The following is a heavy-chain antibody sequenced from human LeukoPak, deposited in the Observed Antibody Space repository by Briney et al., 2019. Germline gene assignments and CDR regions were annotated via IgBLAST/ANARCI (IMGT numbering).Heavy chain of an antibody. D-gene: IGHD2-15*01. V-gene: IGHV3-30-3*01. J-gene: IGHJ3*02. CDR1: GFTFSSYA. Sequence: GGSLRLSCAASGFTFSSYAMHWVRQAPGKGLEWVAVISYDGSNKYYADSVKGRFTISGDNSKNTLYLQMNSLRAEDTAVYYCARAPRIVGAFDIWGQGTMVTVSS. CDR3: ARAPRIVGAFDI. CDR2: ISYDGSNK.